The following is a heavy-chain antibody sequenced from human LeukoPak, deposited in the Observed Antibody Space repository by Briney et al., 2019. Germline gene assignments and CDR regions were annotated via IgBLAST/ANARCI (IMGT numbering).Heavy chain of an antibody. CDR3: ARVGLVSQQYSSSWYVYFDY. Sequence: SETLSLTCTVSGGSISSYYWSWIRQPPGKGLEWIGYIYYSGSTNYNPSLKSRVTISVDTSKNQFSLKLSSVTAADTAVYYCARVGLVSQQYSSSWYVYFDYWGQGTLVTVSS. J-gene: IGHJ4*02. CDR2: IYYSGST. D-gene: IGHD6-13*01. V-gene: IGHV4-59*01. CDR1: GGSISSYY.